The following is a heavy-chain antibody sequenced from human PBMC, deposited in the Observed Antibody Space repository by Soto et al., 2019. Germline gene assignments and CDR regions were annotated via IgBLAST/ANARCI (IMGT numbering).Heavy chain of an antibody. CDR3: ASIPNRYGGYGY. CDR2: IYYSGST. Sequence: SETLSLTCTVSGGSISSSSYYRGWIRQPPGKGLEWIGSIYYSGSTYYNPSLKSRVTISVDTSKNQFSLKLSSVTAADTAVYYCASIPNRYGGYGYWGQGTLVTVSS. CDR1: GGSISSSSYY. D-gene: IGHD5-12*01. V-gene: IGHV4-39*01. J-gene: IGHJ4*02.